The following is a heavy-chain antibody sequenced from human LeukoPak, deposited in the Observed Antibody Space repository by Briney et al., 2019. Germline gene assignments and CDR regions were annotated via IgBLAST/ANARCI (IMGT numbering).Heavy chain of an antibody. V-gene: IGHV3-30-3*01. D-gene: IGHD3-22*01. CDR1: GFTFSSYA. CDR3: AKAAIGGYYYDSSGYYFDY. Sequence: PGGSLRLSCAASGFTFSSYAMHGVRQAPGKGLEWVAVISYDGSNKYYADSVKGRFTISRDNSKNTLYLQMNSLRAEDTAIYYCAKAAIGGYYYDSSGYYFDYWGQGTLVTVSS. CDR2: ISYDGSNK. J-gene: IGHJ4*02.